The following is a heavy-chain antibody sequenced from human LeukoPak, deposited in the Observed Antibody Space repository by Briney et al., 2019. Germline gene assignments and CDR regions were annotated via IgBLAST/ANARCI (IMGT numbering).Heavy chain of an antibody. Sequence: PGGSLRLSCAASGFTFSSYGMHWVRQAPGKGLEWVAFTRYDGSNKYYADSVKGRFTISRDNSKNTLYLQMNSLRAEDTAVYYCAKVRYGSGWLQVSYYYYYGMDVWGQGTTVTVSS. J-gene: IGHJ6*02. V-gene: IGHV3-30*02. D-gene: IGHD6-19*01. CDR1: GFTFSSYG. CDR2: TRYDGSNK. CDR3: AKVRYGSGWLQVSYYYYYGMDV.